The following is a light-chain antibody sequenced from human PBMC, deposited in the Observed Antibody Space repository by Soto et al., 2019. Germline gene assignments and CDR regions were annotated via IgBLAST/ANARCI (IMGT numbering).Light chain of an antibody. CDR1: SGSVSTSHF. CDR2: GTK. Sequence: QAVVTQEPSFSVSPGGTVTLTCGLSSGSVSTSHFPNWYQQTPGQPPRTLIYGTKTRSSGVPDRFSGSILGIRAALTITGAPADDESDYYCVLYVGSGIWVFGGGTKLTVL. V-gene: IGLV8-61*01. J-gene: IGLJ3*02. CDR3: VLYVGSGIWV.